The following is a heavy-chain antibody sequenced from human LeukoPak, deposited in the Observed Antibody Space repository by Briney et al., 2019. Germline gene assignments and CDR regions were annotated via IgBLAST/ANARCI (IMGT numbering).Heavy chain of an antibody. D-gene: IGHD6-19*01. Sequence: VASVKVSCKASGGTFSTYSLNWVRQAPGQGLGWMGAIIPIFGSANYAQKFQGRLTITADESTTTVFMELGSLTSADTAVYYCARVRSSGFYDAFDFWGQGTMVTVSS. CDR3: ARVRSSGFYDAFDF. V-gene: IGHV1-69*01. CDR2: IIPIFGSA. CDR1: GGTFSTYS. J-gene: IGHJ3*01.